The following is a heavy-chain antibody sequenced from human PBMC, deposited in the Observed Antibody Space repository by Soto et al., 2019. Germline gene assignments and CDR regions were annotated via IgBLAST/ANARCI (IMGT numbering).Heavy chain of an antibody. V-gene: IGHV4-31*03. Sequence: QVQLQESGPGLVKPSQTLSLTCTVIGGSIRSPNYYWSWIRQHPGKGLEWIGNIYYNGSTSYTPSLKSRAVISLDTSKNQFSLKLNSVTAADTAVYYCARDAPLWFWELSHWGQGTLVSVAS. CDR1: GGSIRSPNYY. CDR2: IYYNGST. CDR3: ARDAPLWFWELSH. J-gene: IGHJ4*02. D-gene: IGHD3-10*01.